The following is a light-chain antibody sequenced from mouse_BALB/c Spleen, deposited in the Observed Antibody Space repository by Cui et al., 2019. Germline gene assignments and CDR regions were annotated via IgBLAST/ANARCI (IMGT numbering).Light chain of an antibody. J-gene: IGKJ1*01. Sequence: QIVLTQSPAIMSASPGEKVTMTCSASSSVSYMYWYQQKPGSSPRLLIYDTSNLASGVPVCFSGSGSGTSYSLTISRMEAEDAATYYCQQWSSYPRTFGGGTKLEIK. CDR2: DTS. V-gene: IGKV4-55*01. CDR1: SSVSY. CDR3: QQWSSYPRT.